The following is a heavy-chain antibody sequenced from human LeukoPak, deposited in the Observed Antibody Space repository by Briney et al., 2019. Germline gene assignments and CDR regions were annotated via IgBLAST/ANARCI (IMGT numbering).Heavy chain of an antibody. D-gene: IGHD3-22*01. CDR2: ISSGSSYI. J-gene: IGHJ4*02. Sequence: GGSLRLSCAASGFTFSSYNMNWVRQSPGKGLEWVSCISSGSSYIYYADSVKGRFTISRDNAKNSLYLQMNSLRAEDTAVYYCARGDHYYDSSAFLDYWGQGTLVTVSS. V-gene: IGHV3-21*01. CDR1: GFTFSSYN. CDR3: ARGDHYYDSSAFLDY.